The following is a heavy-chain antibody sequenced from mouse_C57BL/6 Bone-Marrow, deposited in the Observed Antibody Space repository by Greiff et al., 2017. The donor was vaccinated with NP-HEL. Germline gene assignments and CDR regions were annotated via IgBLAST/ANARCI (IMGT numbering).Heavy chain of an antibody. D-gene: IGHD2-3*01. CDR2: INPSNGGT. V-gene: IGHV1-53*01. Sequence: VQLQESGTELVKPGASVKLSCKASGYTFTSYWMPWVKQRPGQGLEWIGNINPSNGGTNYNEKFKSKATLTVDKSSSTAYMQLSSLTSEDSAVYYCAREGWLLRNYYAMDYWGQGTSVTVSS. CDR3: AREGWLLRNYYAMDY. J-gene: IGHJ4*01. CDR1: GYTFTSYW.